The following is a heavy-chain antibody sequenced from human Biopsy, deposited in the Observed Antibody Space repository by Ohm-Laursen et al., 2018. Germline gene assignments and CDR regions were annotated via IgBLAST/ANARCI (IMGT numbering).Heavy chain of an antibody. V-gene: IGHV3-11*01. J-gene: IGHJ4*02. CDR2: LSSRGSNI. CDR1: GFTFSDYY. CDR3: ARSVGIMAAPIDY. Sequence: SLRLSCAASGFTFSDYYMSWIRQAPGKGLEWISYLSSRGSNIYYADSVKGRFTVSRDNANNSLFLQMNSLRVEDTAAYYCARSVGIMAAPIDYWGQGTLVTVSS. D-gene: IGHD3-16*01.